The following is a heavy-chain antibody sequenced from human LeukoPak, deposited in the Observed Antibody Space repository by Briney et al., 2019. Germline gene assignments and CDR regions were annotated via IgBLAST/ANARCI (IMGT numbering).Heavy chain of an antibody. Sequence: GGSLRLSCAASGFTFSSYSMNWVRQAPGKGLEWVSYISSSSSTIYYADSVKGRFTISRDNAKNSLYLQMNSLRAEDTAVYYCARDPYDFWSGYYNYYYYYMDVWGKGTTVTVSS. V-gene: IGHV3-48*01. CDR2: ISSSSSTI. J-gene: IGHJ6*03. D-gene: IGHD3-3*01. CDR3: ARDPYDFWSGYYNYYYYYMDV. CDR1: GFTFSSYS.